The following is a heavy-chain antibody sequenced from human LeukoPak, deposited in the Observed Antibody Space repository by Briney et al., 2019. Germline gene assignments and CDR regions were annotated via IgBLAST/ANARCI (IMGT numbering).Heavy chain of an antibody. CDR2: INHSGRT. Sequence: SETLSLTCAVYGGSFSGYYWSWIRQPPGKGLEWIGEINHSGRTNYNPSLKSRVTISVDTSKNQFSLKLSSVTAADTAVYYCARAPRIAVAGKRSWPYYFDFWGQGTLVTVSS. D-gene: IGHD6-19*01. V-gene: IGHV4-34*01. J-gene: IGHJ4*02. CDR1: GGSFSGYY. CDR3: ARAPRIAVAGKRSWPYYFDF.